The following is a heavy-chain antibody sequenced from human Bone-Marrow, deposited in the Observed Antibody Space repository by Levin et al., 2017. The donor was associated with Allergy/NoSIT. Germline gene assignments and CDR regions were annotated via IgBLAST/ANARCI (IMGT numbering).Heavy chain of an antibody. V-gene: IGHV3-21*01. CDR1: GFTFSSYS. J-gene: IGHJ6*02. CDR3: ARNLDTAPPGEYYYYGMDV. Sequence: SCAASGFTFSSYSMNWVRQAPGKGLEWVSSISSSSSYIYYADSVKGRFTISRDNAKNSLYLQMNSLRAEDTAVYYCARNLDTAPPGEYYYYGMDVWGQGTTVTVSS. D-gene: IGHD5-18*01. CDR2: ISSSSSYI.